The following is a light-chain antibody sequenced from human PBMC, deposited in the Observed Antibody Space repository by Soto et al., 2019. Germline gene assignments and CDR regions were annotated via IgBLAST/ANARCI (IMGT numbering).Light chain of an antibody. V-gene: IGLV2-8*01. CDR3: SPYAGSNKV. CDR2: EVS. CDR1: SSDVGGYNY. Sequence: QSALTQPPSASGSPGQSVTISCTGTSSDVGGYNYVSWYQQHPGKAPKLMIYEVSKRPSGVPDRFSGSKSGNTASLTVSGLQAEDEADYSCSPYAGSNKVFGGGTKLTVL. J-gene: IGLJ2*01.